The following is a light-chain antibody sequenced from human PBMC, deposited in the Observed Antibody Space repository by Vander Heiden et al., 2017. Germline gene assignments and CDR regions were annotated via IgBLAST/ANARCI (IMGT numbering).Light chain of an antibody. CDR2: RNN. V-gene: IGLV1-47*01. J-gene: IGLJ2*01. CDR1: SSNIGNNF. Sequence: QSVLTQPPSASGTPGQRVTISCSGSSSNIGNNFVYWYQHLPGTAPKLLIYRNNQRPSRVPDRFSCSKSGTSASPAISGLRSEDEADYYCSTWDDSLSRSVVFGGGTKLTVL. CDR3: STWDDSLSRSVV.